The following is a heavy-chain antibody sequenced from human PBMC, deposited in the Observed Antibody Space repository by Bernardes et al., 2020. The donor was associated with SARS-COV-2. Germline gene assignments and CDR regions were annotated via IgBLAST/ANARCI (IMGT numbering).Heavy chain of an antibody. CDR2: IYSGGST. V-gene: IGHV3-53*01. CDR3: ARIDSYGYMGY. D-gene: IGHD5-18*01. CDR1: GFTVSSNY. Sequence: GGSLRLSRAASGFTVSSNYMSWVRQAPGKGLEWVSVIYSGGSTYYTDSVKGRFTISRDNSKNTLSFQMNSLRAEDTAVYYCARIDSYGYMGYWGQGTLVTVSS. J-gene: IGHJ4*02.